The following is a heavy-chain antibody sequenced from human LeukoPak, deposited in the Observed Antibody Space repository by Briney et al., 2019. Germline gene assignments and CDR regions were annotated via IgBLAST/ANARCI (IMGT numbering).Heavy chain of an antibody. J-gene: IGHJ4*02. V-gene: IGHV5-51*01. CDR1: GYIFTNYC. CDR3: ARRQYSGYDFDY. CDR2: IYPRDSDT. D-gene: IGHD5-12*01. Sequence: KTGESLKISCKGSGYIFTNYCIGWVRQMPGKGLEWMGIIYPRDSDTRYSPSFQGQVTVSADKSISTAYLQWSNLEASDTAMYYCARRQYSGYDFDYWGQGTLVTVSS.